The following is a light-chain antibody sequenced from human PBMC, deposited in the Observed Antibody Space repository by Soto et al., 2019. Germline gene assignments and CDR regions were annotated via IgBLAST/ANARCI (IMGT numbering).Light chain of an antibody. J-gene: IGKJ5*01. V-gene: IGKV1-39*01. CDR3: QQSYRTPIT. Sequence: DIQMTQSPSSLSASVGDRVTITCRASQSISSWLAWYQQKPGKAPKSLIYAASNLQSGVPSRFSGSGSGTDFTLTISSLQLEDFATYYCQQSYRTPITFGQGTRLE. CDR1: QSISSW. CDR2: AAS.